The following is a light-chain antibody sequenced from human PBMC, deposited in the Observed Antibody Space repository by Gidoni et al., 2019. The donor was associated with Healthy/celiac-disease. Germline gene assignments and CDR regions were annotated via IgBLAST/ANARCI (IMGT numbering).Light chain of an antibody. CDR1: QDMSNY. J-gene: IGKJ4*01. CDR2: EAS. CDR3: QQYDNLF. V-gene: IGKV1-33*01. Sequence: DIQMTQSPSSLSASVGDRVPITCQASQDMSNYLNWYQKKTGKAPKPLIYEASNLETGVPSRFSGSGSVTDFTFTISSLQPEDIATYYCQQYDNLFFGGGTKVEIK.